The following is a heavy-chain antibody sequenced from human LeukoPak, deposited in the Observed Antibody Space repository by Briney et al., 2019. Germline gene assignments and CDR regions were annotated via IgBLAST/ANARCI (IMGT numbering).Heavy chain of an antibody. Sequence: GRSLRLSCAASGFTFSSYAMHWVRQAPGKGLEWVAVISYDGSNKYYADSVKGRFTISRDNSKNTLYLQMNSLRAEDTAVYYCARDLKAYYYGSSGYSPKRVYYYYYGMDVWGQGTTVTVSS. D-gene: IGHD3-22*01. V-gene: IGHV3-30-3*01. CDR1: GFTFSSYA. J-gene: IGHJ6*02. CDR3: ARDLKAYYYGSSGYSPKRVYYYYYGMDV. CDR2: ISYDGSNK.